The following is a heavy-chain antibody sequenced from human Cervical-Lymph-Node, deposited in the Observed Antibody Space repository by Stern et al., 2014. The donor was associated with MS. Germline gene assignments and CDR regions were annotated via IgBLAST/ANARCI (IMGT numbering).Heavy chain of an antibody. V-gene: IGHV3-30*03. Sequence: VQLVESGGGVVQPGKSLRLSCAASGFTYRSFAMHWVRQAPGKGLEWVAVISNDETKTNYAESVKGRFAISRDNSKSTLYLQMNNLRPEDTAVYYCVPGSGAFDYWGRGTLVTVSS. J-gene: IGHJ4*02. D-gene: IGHD3-10*01. CDR2: ISNDETKT. CDR3: VPGSGAFDY. CDR1: GFTYRSFA.